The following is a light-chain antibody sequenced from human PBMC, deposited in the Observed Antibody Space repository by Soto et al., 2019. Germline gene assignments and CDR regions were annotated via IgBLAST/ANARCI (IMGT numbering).Light chain of an antibody. CDR2: DDS. J-gene: IGLJ1*01. V-gene: IGLV3-21*02. Sequence: SYELTQPPSVSVARGQTARITCGGNNIASKSVHWYQQRPGQAPVLVLYDDSNRPSGIPARFSGSNSGSTATLTISSVEAGDEADYFCQVWDISSDQYLFGAGTKVTVL. CDR1: NIASKS. CDR3: QVWDISSDQYL.